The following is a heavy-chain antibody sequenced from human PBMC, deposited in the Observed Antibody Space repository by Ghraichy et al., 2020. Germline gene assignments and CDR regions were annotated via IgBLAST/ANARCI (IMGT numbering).Heavy chain of an antibody. CDR1: GGSVSSGGYY. D-gene: IGHD2-15*01. J-gene: IGHJ4*02. Sequence: SETLSLTCTVSGGSVSSGGYYWGWIRQPPGKGLEWIGYIYYSGSTIYNPSLKSRATMSIDTSKNQFSLKMSSVTAADTAMYYCARQVSGDCSGGGCYPLFGGQGTLVTVSS. CDR2: IYYSGST. CDR3: ARQVSGDCSGGGCYPLF. V-gene: IGHV4-61*08.